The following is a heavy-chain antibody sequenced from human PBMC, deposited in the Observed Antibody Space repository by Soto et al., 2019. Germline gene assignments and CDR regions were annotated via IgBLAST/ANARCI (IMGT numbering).Heavy chain of an antibody. J-gene: IGHJ1*01. V-gene: IGHV4-31*03. D-gene: IGHD3-22*01. CDR2: IFYSGST. CDR1: GGSISSGVYY. CDR3: AIYDSSGSRGFQH. Sequence: QVQLQESGPGLVKPSQTLSLTCTVSGGSISSGVYYWSWIRQHPGKGLEGIGYIFYSGSTYYNPSLKSRVTISGDTSKSQFSLKLSSVTAADTAVYYCAIYDSSGSRGFQHWGQGTLVTVSS.